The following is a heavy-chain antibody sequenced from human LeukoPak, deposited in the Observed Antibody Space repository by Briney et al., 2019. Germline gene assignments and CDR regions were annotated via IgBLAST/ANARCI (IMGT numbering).Heavy chain of an antibody. V-gene: IGHV4-34*01. CDR3: ARKSPFAFDI. CDR2: INHSGST. J-gene: IGHJ3*02. CDR1: GGSFSGYY. Sequence: SETLSLTCAVYGGSFSGYYWSWIRQLPGKGLEWIGEINHSGSTNYNPSLKSRVTISVDTSKNQFSLKLSSVTAADTAVYYCARKSPFAFDIWGQGTMVTVSS.